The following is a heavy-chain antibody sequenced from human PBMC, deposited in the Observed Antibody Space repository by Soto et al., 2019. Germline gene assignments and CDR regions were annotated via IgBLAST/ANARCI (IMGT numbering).Heavy chain of an antibody. CDR1: GYSVTSSDYY. D-gene: IGHD2-15*01. J-gene: IGHJ6*02. V-gene: IGHV4-39*01. CDR2: MFYSGLT. CDR3: APLSVSLSGPYGIHV. Sequence: SETLSLTCSVSGYSVTSSDYYWAWIRQPPGKGLEWIGSMFYSGLTYYNPSLKSRVTLSVDTSKNQFSVRLNSVTAADTAVYYCAPLSVSLSGPYGIHVWGQGATVTVSS.